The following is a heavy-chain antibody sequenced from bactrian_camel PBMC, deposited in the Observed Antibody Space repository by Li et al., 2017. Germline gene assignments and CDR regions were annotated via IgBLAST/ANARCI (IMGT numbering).Heavy chain of an antibody. J-gene: IGHJ6*01. CDR2: ITSTGDSA. CDR1: GFTFSNYD. D-gene: IGHD1*01. CDR3: AAGGTRTWSFAA. Sequence: VQLVESGGDLVQPGGSLRLSCAASGFTFSNYDMNWVRQAPGKGLTWVSTITSTGDSATYTDSVKGRFTISRDNAKNTLYLQMNSLKTEDTAVYHCAAGGTRTWSFAARGQGTQVTVS. V-gene: IGHV3S40*01.